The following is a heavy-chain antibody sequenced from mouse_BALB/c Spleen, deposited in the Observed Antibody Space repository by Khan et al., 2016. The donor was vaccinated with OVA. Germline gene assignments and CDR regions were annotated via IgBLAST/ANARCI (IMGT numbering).Heavy chain of an antibody. CDR1: GYTFTNYW. Sequence: QVQLKQSGAEVARPGVSVKLSCKASGYTFTNYWMQWVKQRPGQGLEWIGTIYPGDGDTRYTQKFKGKATLTADKSSSTAYMQLSSSASEDSAVYYCSKGGYGNYVLDYWGQGTTLTVSS. CDR2: IYPGDGDT. D-gene: IGHD2-10*02. CDR3: SKGGYGNYVLDY. V-gene: IGHV1-87*01. J-gene: IGHJ2*01.